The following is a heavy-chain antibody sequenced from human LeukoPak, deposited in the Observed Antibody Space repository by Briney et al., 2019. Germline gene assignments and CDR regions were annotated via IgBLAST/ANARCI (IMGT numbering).Heavy chain of an antibody. CDR3: ARGLPRDSDAFDI. Sequence: SETLSLTCTVSGGSISSYYWSWIRQPPGKGLEWIGYIYYSGSTNYNPSPKSRVTMSVDTSKNQFSLKLSSVTAADTAVYYCARGLPRDSDAFDIWGQGTMVTVSS. J-gene: IGHJ3*02. CDR2: IYYSGST. V-gene: IGHV4-59*12. CDR1: GGSISSYY.